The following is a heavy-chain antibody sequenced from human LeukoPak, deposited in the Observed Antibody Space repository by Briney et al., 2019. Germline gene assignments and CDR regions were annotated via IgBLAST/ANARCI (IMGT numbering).Heavy chain of an antibody. J-gene: IGHJ5*02. V-gene: IGHV1-69*13. CDR2: IIPIFGTA. D-gene: IGHD5-18*01. CDR3: ASVDTAMAPPFNP. CDR1: GGTFSSYA. Sequence: ASVKVSCKASGGTFSSYAISWVRQAPGQGLEWMGGIIPIFGTANYAQKFQGRVTITADEPTSTAYMELSSLRSEDTAVYYCASVDTAMAPPFNPWGQGTLVTVSS.